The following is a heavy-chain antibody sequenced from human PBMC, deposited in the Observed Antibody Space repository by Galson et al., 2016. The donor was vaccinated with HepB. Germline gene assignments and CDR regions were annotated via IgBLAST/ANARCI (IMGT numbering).Heavy chain of an antibody. V-gene: IGHV1-18*04. D-gene: IGHD4-11*01. J-gene: IGHJ4*02. CDR3: ARDVQFRFDY. CDR1: GYRFPTYG. CDR2: ISANSGNT. Sequence: SVKVSCKASGYRFPTYGISWVRQAPGQGLEWLGWISANSGNTIYAQEFQDRVTMTRDTSASTVYMDLRSLRPDDTAVYYCARDVQFRFDYWGQGTLVTVSS.